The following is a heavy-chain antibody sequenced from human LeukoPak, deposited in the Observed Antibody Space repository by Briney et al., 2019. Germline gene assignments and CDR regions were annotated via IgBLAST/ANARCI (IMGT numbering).Heavy chain of an antibody. J-gene: IGHJ4*02. CDR3: ARDRKAITMARGALYYFDY. V-gene: IGHV1-69*04. D-gene: IGHD3-10*01. CDR2: IIPILGIA. Sequence: SVKVPCKASGGTFSSYAISWVRQAPGQGLKWMGRIIPILGIANYAQKFQGRVTITADKSTSTAYMELSSLRSEDTAVYYCARDRKAITMARGALYYFDYWGQGTLVTVSS. CDR1: GGTFSSYA.